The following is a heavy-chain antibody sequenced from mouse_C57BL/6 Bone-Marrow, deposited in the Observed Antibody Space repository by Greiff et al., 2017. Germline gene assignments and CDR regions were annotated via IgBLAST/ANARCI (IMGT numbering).Heavy chain of an antibody. CDR3: ARWRGY. Sequence: VHVKQSGPELVKPGASVKISCKASGYSFTGYYMNWVKQSPEKSLEWIGEINPSTGGTTYNQKFKAKATLTVDKSSSTAYLQLKSLTSEDSAVYYCARWRGYWGQGTTLTVSS. CDR2: INPSTGGT. V-gene: IGHV1-42*01. J-gene: IGHJ2*01. CDR1: GYSFTGYY.